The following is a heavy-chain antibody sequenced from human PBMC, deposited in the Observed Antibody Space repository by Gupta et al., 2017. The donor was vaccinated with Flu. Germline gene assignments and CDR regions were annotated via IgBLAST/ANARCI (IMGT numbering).Heavy chain of an antibody. V-gene: IGHV3-49*03. CDR2: IRAKAYGGET. J-gene: IGHJ3*02. D-gene: IGHD6-19*01. CDR3: TTQLRVGGMTFEI. Sequence: EVQVVDSGGGLAQPGRSIRLSCRGYGFTFGDHAVRWFRQAPGKLLEWVGFIRAKAYGGETEYAAAVRGRFTISRDDSEGIAYLQMNSLKTEDTAMYFCTTQLRVGGMTFEIWCQGTMVTVSS. CDR1: GFTFGDHA.